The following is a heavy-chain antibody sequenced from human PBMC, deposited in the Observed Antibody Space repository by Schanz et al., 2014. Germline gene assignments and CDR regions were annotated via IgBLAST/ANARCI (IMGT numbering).Heavy chain of an antibody. V-gene: IGHV3-11*01. D-gene: IGHD1-26*01. CDR2: ISNTGTFI. Sequence: VQLVTSGGDLVQPGGSLRLSCAASGFTFSDHYMAWIRQAPGKGLEWVSIISNTGTFIYYADSVRGRFVISRDNAKSSLFLQMKGLRAEDTAVYYCAKELYSGSHYGWFDPWGQGTLVTVSS. CDR3: AKELYSGSHYGWFDP. CDR1: GFTFSDHY. J-gene: IGHJ5*02.